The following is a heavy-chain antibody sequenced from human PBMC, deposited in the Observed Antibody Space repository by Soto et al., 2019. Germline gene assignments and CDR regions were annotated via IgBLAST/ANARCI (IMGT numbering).Heavy chain of an antibody. CDR1: GYTFTSYG. J-gene: IGHJ3*02. V-gene: IGHV1-18*01. CDR2: ISAYNGNA. CDR3: ARDLGRWQGPPTTYAFDI. D-gene: IGHD1-26*01. Sequence: ASVKVSCKASGYTFTSYGISWVRQAPGQGLEWMGWISAYNGNANYAQKLQGRVTMTTDTSTSTAYMELRSLRSDDTAVYYCARDLGRWQGPPTTYAFDIWGQGKMVTVSS.